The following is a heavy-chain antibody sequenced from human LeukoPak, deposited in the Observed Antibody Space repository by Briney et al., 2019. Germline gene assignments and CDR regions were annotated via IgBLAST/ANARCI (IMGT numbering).Heavy chain of an antibody. V-gene: IGHV3-53*01. CDR1: GFTVSSNY. Sequence: GGSLRLSCAASGFTVSSNYMSWARQAPGKGLEWVSVIYSGGSTYYADSVKGRFTISRDNSKNTLYLQMNSLRAEDTAVYYCASHAYCGGDCYPLYFDYWGQGTLVTVSS. CDR2: IYSGGST. D-gene: IGHD2-21*02. J-gene: IGHJ4*02. CDR3: ASHAYCGGDCYPLYFDY.